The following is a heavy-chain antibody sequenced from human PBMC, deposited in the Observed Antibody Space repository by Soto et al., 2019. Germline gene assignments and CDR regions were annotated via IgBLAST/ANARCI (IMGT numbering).Heavy chain of an antibody. D-gene: IGHD3-10*01. CDR1: GFTFSSYS. J-gene: IGHJ6*03. CDR3: ASPANGYGSGSYSPYYYYMDV. CDR2: ISSSSSTI. V-gene: IGHV3-48*01. Sequence: GGSLRLSCAASGFTFSSYSMNWVRQAPGKGLEWVSYISSSSSTIYYADSVKGRFTISRDNAKNSLYLQMNSLRAEDTAVYYCASPANGYGSGSYSPYYYYMDVWGKGTTVTVSS.